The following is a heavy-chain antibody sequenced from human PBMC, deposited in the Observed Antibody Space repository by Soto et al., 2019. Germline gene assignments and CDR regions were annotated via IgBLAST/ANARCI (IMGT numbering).Heavy chain of an antibody. V-gene: IGHV5-51*01. CDR1: GYSFTSYW. D-gene: IGHD3-10*01. J-gene: IGHJ6*01. Sequence: GESLKISCKGSGYSFTSYWIGWVRQMPGKGLEWMGIIYPGDSDTRYSPSFQGQVTISADKSISTAYLQWSSLKASDTAMYYCARSFINREPAFFFYLMGGLGKGTTVPVPP. CDR3: ARSFINREPAFFFYLMGG. CDR2: IYPGDSDT.